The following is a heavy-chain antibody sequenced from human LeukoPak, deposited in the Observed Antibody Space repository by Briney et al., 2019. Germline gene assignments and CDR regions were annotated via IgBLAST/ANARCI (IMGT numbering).Heavy chain of an antibody. CDR3: ARDRRRGVTPINYFDY. CDR2: ISSSGSTI. D-gene: IGHD2-21*02. Sequence: GGSLRLSCAASGFTFSSYEMNCVRQAPGKGLEWVSYISSSGSTIYYAGSVKGRFTISRDNAKNSLYLQMNSLRAEDTAVYYCARDRRRGVTPINYFDYWGQGTLVTVSS. CDR1: GFTFSSYE. V-gene: IGHV3-48*03. J-gene: IGHJ4*02.